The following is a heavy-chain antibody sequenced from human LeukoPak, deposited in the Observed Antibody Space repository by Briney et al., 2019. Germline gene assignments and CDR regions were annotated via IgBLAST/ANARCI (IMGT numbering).Heavy chain of an antibody. CDR3: AREGGATSLDY. J-gene: IGHJ4*02. V-gene: IGHV4-4*07. D-gene: IGHD1-26*01. Sequence: SETLSLTCAVCGGSFSGYYWSWIRQPAGKGLEWIGRIYTSGSTDCNPSLKSRVTMSVDTSKNQFSLKLSSVTAADTAVYYCAREGGATSLDYWGQGTLVTVSS. CDR2: IYTSGST. CDR1: GGSFSGYY.